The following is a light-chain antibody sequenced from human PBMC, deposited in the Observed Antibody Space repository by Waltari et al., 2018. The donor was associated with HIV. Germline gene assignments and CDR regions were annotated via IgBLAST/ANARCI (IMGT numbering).Light chain of an antibody. J-gene: IGLJ3*02. V-gene: IGLV1-44*01. CDR3: SAWDDSLNGPL. Sequence: QSVLTQPPSASGAPGQRVAISCSGSSPNIGTNAVNWYQQVPGTAPKLHMYGDNQRPSGVPDRFSGSKSGTSASLAISGLQSEDEADYYCSAWDDSLNGPLFGGGTKLTVL. CDR1: SPNIGTNA. CDR2: GDN.